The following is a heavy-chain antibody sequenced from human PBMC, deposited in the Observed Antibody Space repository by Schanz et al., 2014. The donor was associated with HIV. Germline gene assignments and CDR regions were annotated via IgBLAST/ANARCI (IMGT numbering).Heavy chain of an antibody. D-gene: IGHD1-20*01. Sequence: VQLLQSGGGSVQPGGSLTLTCAASGFTFSNYAMRWIRQAPGQGLEWVAVISYDGSNKYYADSVKGRFAISRDNSKNTLYLHMNNLRAEDTAVYYCAKSLPIETATITYFDYWGQGTLVTVSS. V-gene: IGHV3-30-3*02. CDR3: AKSLPIETATITYFDY. CDR1: GFTFSNYA. CDR2: ISYDGSNK. J-gene: IGHJ4*02.